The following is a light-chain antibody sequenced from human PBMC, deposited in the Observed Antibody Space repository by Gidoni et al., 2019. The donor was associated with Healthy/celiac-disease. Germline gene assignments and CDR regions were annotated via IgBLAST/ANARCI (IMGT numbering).Light chain of an antibody. CDR2: SNN. CDR3: AAWDDRLNAHVV. CDR1: SSNIGSNT. J-gene: IGLJ2*01. V-gene: IGLV1-44*01. Sequence: QSVLTQPPSASGTPGQRVPISCSGSSSNIGSNTVNWYQQLPGTAPKLLIYSNNQRPSGVPDRFSGSKSGTSAYRAISGLQSEDEADYYCAAWDDRLNAHVVFGGGTKLTVL.